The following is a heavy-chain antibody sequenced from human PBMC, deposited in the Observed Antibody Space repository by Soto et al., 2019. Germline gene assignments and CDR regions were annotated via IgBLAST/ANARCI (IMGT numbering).Heavy chain of an antibody. CDR3: ARDLHDYGDYAPFDY. D-gene: IGHD4-17*01. CDR1: GFTFSSYA. V-gene: IGHV3-30-3*01. J-gene: IGHJ4*02. CDR2: ISYDGSNK. Sequence: QVQLVESGGGVVQPGRSLRLSCAASGFTFSSYAMHWVRQAPGKGLEWVAGISYDGSNKYYADSVKGRFTISRDNSKNTLYLPINSLRAEDTAVYYCARDLHDYGDYAPFDYWGQGTLVTVSS.